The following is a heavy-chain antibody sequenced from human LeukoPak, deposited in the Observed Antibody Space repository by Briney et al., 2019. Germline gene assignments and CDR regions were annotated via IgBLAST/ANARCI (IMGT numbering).Heavy chain of an antibody. Sequence: SETLSLTCTVSGYSISSGYYWGWIRQPPGKGLEWIGSIYHSGSTYYNPSLKSRVTMSVDTSKNQFSLKLSSVTAADTAVYYCASSYYDILTGPWYPGAFDIWGQGTMVTVSS. J-gene: IGHJ3*02. CDR1: GYSISSGYY. CDR3: ASSYYDILTGPWYPGAFDI. D-gene: IGHD3-9*01. CDR2: IYHSGST. V-gene: IGHV4-38-2*02.